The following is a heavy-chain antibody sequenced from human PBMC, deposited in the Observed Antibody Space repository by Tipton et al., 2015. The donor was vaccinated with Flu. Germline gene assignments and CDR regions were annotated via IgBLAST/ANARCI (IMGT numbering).Heavy chain of an antibody. CDR2: ISSTGRT. V-gene: IGHV4-61*02. Sequence: TLSLTCTVSGDSMNGGRYYWNWIRQPAGKGLEWIGRISSTGRTSYNASLEGRVAIQVDTSKSQFSLRLSSVTAADTAVYFCAREWELLPYDVFDVWDQGTVVTVSS. D-gene: IGHD1-26*01. CDR1: GDSMNGGRYY. CDR3: AREWELLPYDVFDV. J-gene: IGHJ3*01.